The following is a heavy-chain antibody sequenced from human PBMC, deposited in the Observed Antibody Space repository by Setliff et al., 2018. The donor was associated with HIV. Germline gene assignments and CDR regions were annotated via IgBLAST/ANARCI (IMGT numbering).Heavy chain of an antibody. D-gene: IGHD4-17*01. J-gene: IGHJ2*01. CDR3: ARDPYPYFDYGDWYFDL. CDR1: GFTFSSYA. CDR2: IKQDGSER. Sequence: QPGGSLRLSCAASGFTFSSYAMHWVRQAPGKGLEWVANIKQDGSERSYVDSVKGRFTISRDNAKNSLYLQMNSLRAEDTAVYYCARDPYPYFDYGDWYFDLWGRGTLVTVSS. V-gene: IGHV3-7*01.